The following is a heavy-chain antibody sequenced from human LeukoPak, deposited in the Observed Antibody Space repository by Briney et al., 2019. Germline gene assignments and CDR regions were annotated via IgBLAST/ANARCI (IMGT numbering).Heavy chain of an antibody. J-gene: IGHJ6*02. D-gene: IGHD2/OR15-2a*01. Sequence: ASVKVSCKASGGTFSSYAISWVRQAPGQGLEWMGWMNPNSGNTGYAQKFQGRVTMTRNTSISTAYMDLSSLRSEDTAVYYCARGTFMDVWGQGTTVTVSS. CDR2: MNPNSGNT. CDR3: ARGTFMDV. V-gene: IGHV1-8*02. CDR1: GGTFSSYA.